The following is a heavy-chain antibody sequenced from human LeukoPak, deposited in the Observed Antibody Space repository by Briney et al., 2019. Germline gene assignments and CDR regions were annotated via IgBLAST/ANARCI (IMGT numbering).Heavy chain of an antibody. V-gene: IGHV3-21*01. CDR3: AVVPDYDILTGPDLNDY. Sequence: GGSLRLSCAASGFTFSSYSMNWVRQAPGKGLEWVSSISSSSSYIYYADSVKGRFTISRDNAKNSLYLQMNSLRAEDTAVYYCAVVPDYDILTGPDLNDYWGQGTLVTVSS. D-gene: IGHD3-9*01. J-gene: IGHJ4*02. CDR2: ISSSSSYI. CDR1: GFTFSSYS.